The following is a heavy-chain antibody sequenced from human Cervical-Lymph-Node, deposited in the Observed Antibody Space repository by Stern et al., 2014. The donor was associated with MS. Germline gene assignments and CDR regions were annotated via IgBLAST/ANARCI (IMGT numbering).Heavy chain of an antibody. CDR1: GFIFSSYA. Sequence: QVQLQESGGGVVQPGRSLRLSCAASGFIFSSYAMHWVRQAPGNGLDWVAFLSNEGSKQFYADSVKGRFTISRDNSNNTLYLQMNSLRPEDTAVYYCARDTCRGGGCYFRYWGQGSLITVSS. D-gene: IGHD2-15*01. V-gene: IGHV3-30-3*01. CDR2: LSNEGSKQ. J-gene: IGHJ4*02. CDR3: ARDTCRGGGCYFRY.